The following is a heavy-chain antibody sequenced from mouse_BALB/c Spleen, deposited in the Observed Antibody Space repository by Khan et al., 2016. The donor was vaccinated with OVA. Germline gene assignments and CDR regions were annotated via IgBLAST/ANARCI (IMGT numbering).Heavy chain of an antibody. D-gene: IGHD2-13*01. CDR2: ISSTGST. Sequence: EVKLLESGPGLVKPSQSLSLTCTVTGYSITSDFAWNWIRQFPGNKLEWMGYISSTGSTSYSPSLKSRFSITRDTSKNQFFLHLNSVTTEDTATYDCARSLYYSDSDAMDYWGQGTSVTVSS. CDR3: ARSLYYSDSDAMDY. V-gene: IGHV3-2*02. J-gene: IGHJ4*01. CDR1: GYSITSDFA.